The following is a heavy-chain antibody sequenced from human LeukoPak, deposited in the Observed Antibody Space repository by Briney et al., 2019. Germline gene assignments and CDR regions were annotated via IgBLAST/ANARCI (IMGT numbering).Heavy chain of an antibody. CDR1: GYTFTGYY. Sequence: ASVKVSCKASGYTFTGYYMHWVRQAPGQGLEWMGWINPNSGGTNYAQKFQGRVTMTRDTSISTAYMELSRLRSDDTAVYYCARLSSSWYVGYYYYMDVWGKGTTVTISS. V-gene: IGHV1-2*02. J-gene: IGHJ6*03. CDR3: ARLSSSWYVGYYYYMDV. CDR2: INPNSGGT. D-gene: IGHD6-13*01.